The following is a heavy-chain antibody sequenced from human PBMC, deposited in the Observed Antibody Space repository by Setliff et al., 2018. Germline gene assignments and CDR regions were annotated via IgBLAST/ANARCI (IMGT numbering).Heavy chain of an antibody. CDR1: GFTFSRYW. Sequence: GGSLRLSCAASGFTFSRYWMSWVRQAPGKGLEWVTNIKQDGSEKYYVDSVKGRFTISRDNPKNSLYLQMNSLRAEDTAVYYCARDEGCSGGSCYQYWGQGTLVTVSS. D-gene: IGHD2-15*01. CDR3: ARDEGCSGGSCYQY. V-gene: IGHV3-7*01. CDR2: IKQDGSEK. J-gene: IGHJ4*02.